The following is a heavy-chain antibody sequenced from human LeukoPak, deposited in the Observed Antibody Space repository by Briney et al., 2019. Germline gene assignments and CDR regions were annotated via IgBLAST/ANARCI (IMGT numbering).Heavy chain of an antibody. CDR1: GFTFSDYW. D-gene: IGHD1/OR15-1a*01. CDR2: IKQDGSET. CDR3: ERVNKGHYLDY. Sequence: PGGALRLSCAAPGFTFSDYWITGVRQFPGQGRERGANIKQDGSETYYVDSVKGRFTISRDNAKQSLYLDMDSLRVEDTAVYYCERVNKGHYLDYWGKGTLVTVSS. J-gene: IGHJ4*02. V-gene: IGHV3-7*01.